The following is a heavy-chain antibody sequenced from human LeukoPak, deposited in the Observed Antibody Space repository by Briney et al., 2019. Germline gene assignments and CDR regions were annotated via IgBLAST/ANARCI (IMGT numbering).Heavy chain of an antibody. CDR3: ARDAGGRTQREGWFDP. CDR2: ISWNSGSI. J-gene: IGHJ5*02. CDR1: GFTFDDYA. Sequence: GRSLRLSCAASGFTFDDYAMHWVRQAPGKGLEWVSGISWNSGSIGYADSVKGRFTISRDNAKNSLYLQMKSLRVEDTGVYYCARDAGGRTQREGWFDPWGQGTLVTVSS. V-gene: IGHV3-9*01. D-gene: IGHD1-26*01.